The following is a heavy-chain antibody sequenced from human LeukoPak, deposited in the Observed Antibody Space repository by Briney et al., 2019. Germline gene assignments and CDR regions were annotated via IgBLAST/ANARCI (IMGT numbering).Heavy chain of an antibody. CDR2: INSDGSST. D-gene: IGHD5-18*01. CDR3: AKRGYSYGYLFDY. J-gene: IGHJ4*02. Sequence: AGGSLRLSCAASGFTFSSDWMHWVRQVPGKGLVWVSRINSDGSSTLYADSVKGRFTISRDNAKNTLYLQMSSLRAEDTAVYYCAKRGYSYGYLFDYWGQGTLVTVSS. CDR1: GFTFSSDW. V-gene: IGHV3-74*01.